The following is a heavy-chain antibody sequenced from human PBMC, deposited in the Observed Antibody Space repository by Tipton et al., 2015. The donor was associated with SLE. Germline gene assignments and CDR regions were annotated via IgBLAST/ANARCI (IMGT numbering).Heavy chain of an antibody. Sequence: TLSLTCSVSGGSISSGGYSWSWIRQRPGEGLEWIAYIYDSGNSQYNPSLKSRVTISVDTSKNQFSLKLSSVTAADTAVYNCVRQPSSPGSVDYWGQGTLVTVSS. V-gene: IGHV4-31*03. D-gene: IGHD3-10*01. CDR2: IYDSGNS. CDR1: GGSISSGGYS. J-gene: IGHJ4*02. CDR3: VRQPSSPGSVDY.